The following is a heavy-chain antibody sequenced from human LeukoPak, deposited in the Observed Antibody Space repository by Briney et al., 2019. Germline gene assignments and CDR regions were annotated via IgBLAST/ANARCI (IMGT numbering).Heavy chain of an antibody. CDR3: VRRGDASSGWGDHDY. CDR2: IFGSGGSA. Sequence: GGSLRLSCEASGFTFGSYAMYWVRQAPGKGLEWVAGIFGSGGSAHYADSAKGRFTISRDNSKNMLHLQMSSLTGEDTALYYCVRRGDASSGWGDHDYWGQGALVTVSS. CDR1: GFTFGSYA. V-gene: IGHV3-23*01. J-gene: IGHJ4*02. D-gene: IGHD6-19*01.